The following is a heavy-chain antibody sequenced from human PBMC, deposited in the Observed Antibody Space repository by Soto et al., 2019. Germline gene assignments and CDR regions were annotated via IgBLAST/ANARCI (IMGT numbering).Heavy chain of an antibody. D-gene: IGHD7-27*01. CDR2: ISGSGSST. CDR3: AKKSLGTYFDY. V-gene: IGHV3-23*01. CDR1: GFTFTNYV. J-gene: IGHJ4*02. Sequence: EVQLLESGGGLVQPGGSLRLSCAASGFTFTNYVMSWVRQAPGKVLEWVSVISGSGSSTYYADSVKGRFTISRDNSKNTLYLQMNSLRAEDTAVYYCAKKSLGTYFDYWGQGTLVTVSS.